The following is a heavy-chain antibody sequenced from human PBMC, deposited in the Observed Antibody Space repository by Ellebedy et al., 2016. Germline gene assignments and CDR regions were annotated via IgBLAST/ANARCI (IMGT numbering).Heavy chain of an antibody. V-gene: IGHV1-8*01. J-gene: IGHJ4*02. CDR2: MNPNGDT. CDR3: ARYIHPSAFHE. CDR1: GNTFSSND. Sequence: ASVKVSXXTSGNTFSSNDINWVRQAPGQGLEWVGWMNPNGDTGSPQKFVGRVTMSRDISISTAYMELRSLISEDTAVYYCARYIHPSAFHEWGQGTLVTVSS.